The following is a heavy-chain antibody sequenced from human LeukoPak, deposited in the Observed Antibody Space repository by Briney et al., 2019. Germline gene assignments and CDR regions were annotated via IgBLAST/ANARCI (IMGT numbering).Heavy chain of an antibody. CDR2: IRYDGSNK. D-gene: IGHD1-26*01. V-gene: IGHV3-30*02. J-gene: IGHJ6*03. CDR3: AKGQGWEDSYYYFYMNL. CDR1: GFTFSSYG. Sequence: GSLRLSCAASGFTFSSYGMHWVRQAPGKGLEWVAFIRYDGSNKYYADSVKGRFTISRDNSKNTLYLRMNSLRAEDTAVYCCAKGQGWEDSYYYFYMNLWGKGTTVTISS.